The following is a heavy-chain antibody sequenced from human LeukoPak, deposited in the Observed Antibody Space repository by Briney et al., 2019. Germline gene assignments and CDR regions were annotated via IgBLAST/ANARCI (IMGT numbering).Heavy chain of an antibody. CDR3: ARGPRSSWYEEYFDY. CDR2: ISSSSSTI. V-gene: IGHV3-48*04. J-gene: IGHJ4*02. Sequence: PGGSLRLSCAASGFTFSSYSMNWVRQAPGKGLEWVSYISSSSSTIYYADSVKGRFAISRDNAKNSLYLQMNSLRAEDTAVYYCARGPRSSWYEEYFDYWGQGTLVTVSS. CDR1: GFTFSSYS. D-gene: IGHD6-13*01.